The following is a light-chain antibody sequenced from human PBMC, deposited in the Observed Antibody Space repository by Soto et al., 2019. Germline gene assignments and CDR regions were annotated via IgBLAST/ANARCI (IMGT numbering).Light chain of an antibody. CDR1: SSDVGGYNY. J-gene: IGLJ2*01. CDR3: SSYTISSTLYLV. CDR2: DVS. Sequence: QSALTQPASVSGSPGQSITISCTGTSSDVGGYNYVSWYQQHPGKAPKLMIYDVSNRPSGVSNRFSGSKSGNTASLTISGLQAEDEADYYCSSYTISSTLYLVFGGGTKLTVL. V-gene: IGLV2-14*01.